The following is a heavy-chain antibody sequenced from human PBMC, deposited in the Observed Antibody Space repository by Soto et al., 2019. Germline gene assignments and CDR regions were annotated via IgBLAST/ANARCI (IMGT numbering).Heavy chain of an antibody. V-gene: IGHV3-74*01. CDR3: ARATNLANWYFDL. J-gene: IGHJ2*01. CDR2: INSDGSST. Sequence: EVQLVESGGGLVQPGGSLRLSCAASGFTFSSYWMHWVRQPPGKGLVWVSRINSDGSSTSYADSVKGRFTISRDNAKNTLYLQMNSLRAEDTAVYYCARATNLANWYFDLWGRGTLVTVSS. D-gene: IGHD7-27*01. CDR1: GFTFSSYW.